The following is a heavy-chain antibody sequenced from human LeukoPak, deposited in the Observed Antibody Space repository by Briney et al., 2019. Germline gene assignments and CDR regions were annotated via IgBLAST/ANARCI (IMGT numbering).Heavy chain of an antibody. D-gene: IGHD2-15*01. V-gene: IGHV1-2*06. Sequence: ASVKVSCKASGYTFTCYYMHWVRQAPAQGLEWMGRINPNSGGTNYAQKFQGRVTMTRDTSISTGYLELSRLRSDDTAVYYCARGLYCSGGSCYGSDYWGQGTLVTVSS. J-gene: IGHJ4*02. CDR3: ARGLYCSGGSCYGSDY. CDR1: GYTFTCYY. CDR2: INPNSGGT.